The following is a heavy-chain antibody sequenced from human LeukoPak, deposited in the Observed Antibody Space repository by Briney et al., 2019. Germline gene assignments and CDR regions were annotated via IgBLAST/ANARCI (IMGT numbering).Heavy chain of an antibody. CDR3: SRVEKATTVFDQ. V-gene: IGHV3-49*03. CDR1: GFTFADHA. Sequence: GRSLRLSCTASGFTFADHAMGWLRQAPGKGLEWVSIIGSKAFGGTTEYAASAKGRFTISRDDSNSIVHLQMNGLKTEDTAVYYCSRVEKATTVFDQWGRGTLVTVSS. D-gene: IGHD5-24*01. J-gene: IGHJ4*02. CDR2: IGSKAFGGTT.